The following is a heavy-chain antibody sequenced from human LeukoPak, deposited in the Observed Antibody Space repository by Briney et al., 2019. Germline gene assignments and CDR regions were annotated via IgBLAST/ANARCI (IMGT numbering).Heavy chain of an antibody. V-gene: IGHV1-8*01. D-gene: IGHD7-27*01. CDR3: ARGPPNWGYDY. J-gene: IGHJ4*02. CDR1: GYTFTSYD. CDR2: MSPNSGDT. Sequence: ASVKVSCKASGYTFTSYDFNWVRQATGQRPEWMGWMSPNSGDTGYAQKFQDRVTMTRNTSISTAYMELSSLRSDDTTVYYCARGPPNWGYDYWGPGTLVTVSS.